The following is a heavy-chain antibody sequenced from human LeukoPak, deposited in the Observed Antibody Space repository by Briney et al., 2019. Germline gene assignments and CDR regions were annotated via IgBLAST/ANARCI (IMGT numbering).Heavy chain of an antibody. V-gene: IGHV4-31*03. CDR3: ARATYYDSSVRAFDI. CDR1: GGSISSGGYY. D-gene: IGHD3-22*01. CDR2: IYDSGST. J-gene: IGHJ3*02. Sequence: SQTLSLTCTVSGGSISSGGYYWSWIRQHPGKGQEWIGYIYDSGSTYYNPSLKSRVTISVDTSKNQFSLKLTSVTAADTAVYCCARATYYDSSVRAFDIWGQGTMVTVSS.